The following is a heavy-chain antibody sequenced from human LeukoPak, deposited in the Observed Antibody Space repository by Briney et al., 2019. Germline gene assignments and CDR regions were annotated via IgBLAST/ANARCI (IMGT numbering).Heavy chain of an antibody. D-gene: IGHD2-15*01. Sequence: GGSLRLSCAASGFTFSSYAMSWVRQAPGKGLEWVSAISGSGGSTYYADSVKGRFTISGDNSKNTLYLQMNSLRAEDTAVYYCANFYCSGGSCYSRGQGTLVTVSS. CDR3: ANFYCSGGSCYS. J-gene: IGHJ4*02. V-gene: IGHV3-23*01. CDR1: GFTFSSYA. CDR2: ISGSGGST.